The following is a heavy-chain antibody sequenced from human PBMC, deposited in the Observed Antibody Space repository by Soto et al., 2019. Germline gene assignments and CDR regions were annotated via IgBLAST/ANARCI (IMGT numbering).Heavy chain of an antibody. CDR1: GFTFSDYW. CDR2: IKGDASSI. CDR3: ARGLRGYYGKDV. V-gene: IGHV3-74*01. Sequence: EVQLVESGGGLVQPGGSLRLSCAASGFTFSDYWMHWVRQAPGKGLVWVSRIKGDASSIAYADSVRGRFTISRDNAKHTLYLHTNSLRAEDTAVYYCARGLRGYYGKDVWGQGTTVTVSS. J-gene: IGHJ6*02. D-gene: IGHD4-17*01.